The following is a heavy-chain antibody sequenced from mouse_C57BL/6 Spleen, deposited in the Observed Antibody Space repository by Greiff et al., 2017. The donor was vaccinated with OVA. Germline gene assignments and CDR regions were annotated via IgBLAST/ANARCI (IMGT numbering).Heavy chain of an antibody. D-gene: IGHD2-4*01. V-gene: IGHV1-61*01. CDR1: GYTFTSYW. Sequence: QVQLQQPGAELVRPGSSVKLSCKASGYTFTSYWMDWVKQRPGQGLEWIGNIYPSDSETHYNQKFKDKATLTVDKSSSTAYMQLSSLTSEDSAVQYRARRGRLRRGYAMDYWGQGTSVTVSS. CDR3: ARRGRLRRGYAMDY. CDR2: IYPSDSET. J-gene: IGHJ4*01.